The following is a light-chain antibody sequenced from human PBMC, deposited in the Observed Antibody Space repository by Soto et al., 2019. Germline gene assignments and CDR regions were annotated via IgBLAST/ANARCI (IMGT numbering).Light chain of an antibody. J-gene: IGKJ1*01. CDR2: GAS. CDR3: QQYDGSPRT. CDR1: QSVSSSY. Sequence: EIVLTQSPGTLSLSPGETATLSCRASQSVSSSYLAWYQQKAGQAPRLLIYGASSRATGIPDRFSGSGSGTDFTLTISRLEPEDFAVYYCQQYDGSPRTFGQGTKVEIK. V-gene: IGKV3-20*01.